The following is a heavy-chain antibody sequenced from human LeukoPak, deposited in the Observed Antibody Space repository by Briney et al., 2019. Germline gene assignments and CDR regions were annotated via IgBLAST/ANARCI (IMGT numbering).Heavy chain of an antibody. D-gene: IGHD1-1*01. J-gene: IGHJ6*03. Sequence: ASVKVSCKASGYTFTSYAMNWVRQAPGQGLEWMGWINTNTGNPTYAQGFTGRFVFSLDTSVSTAYLQISSLKAEDTAVYYCARDSREYKLYYYYMDVWGKGTTVTVSS. V-gene: IGHV7-4-1*02. CDR2: INTNTGNP. CDR3: ARDSREYKLYYYYMDV. CDR1: GYTFTSYA.